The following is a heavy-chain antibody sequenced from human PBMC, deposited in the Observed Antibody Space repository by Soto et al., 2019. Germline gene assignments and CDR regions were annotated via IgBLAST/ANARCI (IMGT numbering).Heavy chain of an antibody. CDR2: IIPIFGTA. Sequence: VKVSCKAAGDSFISYAISWVRRAPGQGLEWMGGIIPIFGTANYAQKFQGRVTITADESTSTAYMELSSLRSEDTAVYYCARKNGTNYYGMDVWGQGTTVTVSS. J-gene: IGHJ6*02. V-gene: IGHV1-69*01. CDR1: GDSFISYA. D-gene: IGHD1-7*01. CDR3: ARKNGTNYYGMDV.